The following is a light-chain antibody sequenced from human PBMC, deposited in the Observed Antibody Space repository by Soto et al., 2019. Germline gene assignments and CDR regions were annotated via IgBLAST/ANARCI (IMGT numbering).Light chain of an antibody. CDR2: GAS. J-gene: IGKJ1*01. Sequence: EIVMTQSPATESVSPGERATLSCRASQSVSNNLAWYEKKPGQAPRLLIYGASTRATGIQARFSGSGSGTEFTLTIRSLQSEDFAFYYCQQYYNWWTFGQGTRVDIK. CDR3: QQYYNWWT. CDR1: QSVSNN. V-gene: IGKV3-15*01.